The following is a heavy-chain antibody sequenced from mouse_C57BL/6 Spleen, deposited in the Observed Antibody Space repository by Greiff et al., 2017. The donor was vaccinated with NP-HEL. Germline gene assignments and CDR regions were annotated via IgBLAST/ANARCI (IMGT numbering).Heavy chain of an antibody. J-gene: IGHJ4*01. CDR3: ARATVSYAMDY. Sequence: EVKLVESGGGLVQPGGSLKLSCAASGFTFSDYGMAWVRQAPRKGPEWVAFISNLAYSIYYADTVTGRFTISRENAKNTLYLEMSSLRSEDTAMYYCARATVSYAMDYWGQGTSVTVSS. V-gene: IGHV5-15*01. CDR1: GFTFSDYG. CDR2: ISNLAYSI. D-gene: IGHD1-1*01.